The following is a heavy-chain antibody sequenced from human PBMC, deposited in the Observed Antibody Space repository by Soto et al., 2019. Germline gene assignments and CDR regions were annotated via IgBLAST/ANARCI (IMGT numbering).Heavy chain of an antibody. CDR1: GYTFTSYG. CDR3: ARMSGSGWYYYYGMDV. CDR2: ISAYNGNT. J-gene: IGHJ6*02. Sequence: ASVKVSCKASGYTFTSYGISWVRQAPGQGLEWMGWISAYNGNTNYAQKLQGRVTMTTDTSTSTAYMELRSLRSDDTAVYYCARMSGSGWYYYYGMDVWGQGTTVTVSS. D-gene: IGHD6-19*01. V-gene: IGHV1-18*01.